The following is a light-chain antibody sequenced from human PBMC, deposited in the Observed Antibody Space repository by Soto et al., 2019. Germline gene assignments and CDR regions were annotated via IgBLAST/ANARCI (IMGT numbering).Light chain of an antibody. CDR1: SSDVGGYNY. V-gene: IGLV2-8*01. J-gene: IGLJ1*01. Sequence: QSVRTQPPSASGSPGRSVAISCTGTSSDVGGYNYVAWFQQHPGKAPKLMIYEVTKRPSGVPDRFSGSKSGNTASLTVSGLRAEDEADYYCGSDAGSSTYVFGTGTKVTVL. CDR3: GSDAGSSTYV. CDR2: EVT.